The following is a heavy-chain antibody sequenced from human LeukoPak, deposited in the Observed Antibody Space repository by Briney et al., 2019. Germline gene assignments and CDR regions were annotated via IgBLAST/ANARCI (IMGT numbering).Heavy chain of an antibody. J-gene: IGHJ4*02. D-gene: IGHD1-7*01. CDR2: ISSSSSYI. V-gene: IGHV3-21*01. CDR1: GFTFSDHY. Sequence: GGSLRLSCAASGFTFSDHYMDWVRQAPGKGLEWVSSISSSSSYIYYADSVKDRFTISRDNAKNSLHLQMNSLRAEDTAVYYCARDGQTGTTVYWGQGTLVTVSS. CDR3: ARDGQTGTTVY.